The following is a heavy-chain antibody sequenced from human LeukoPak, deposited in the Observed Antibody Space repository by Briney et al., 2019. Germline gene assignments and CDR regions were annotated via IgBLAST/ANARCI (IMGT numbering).Heavy chain of an antibody. J-gene: IGHJ3*02. CDR2: SYSGGST. CDR1: GFTVSSNY. D-gene: IGHD3-10*01. V-gene: IGHV3-66*01. CDR3: ARDRVWGSGSLDAFDI. Sequence: PGGSLRLSGAASGFTVSSNYMSGVRQARGKGLGWVSVSYSGGSTYYADSVKGRFTISRDNSKNTLYLQMNSLRAEDTAVYYCARDRVWGSGSLDAFDIWGPGTMVTVSS.